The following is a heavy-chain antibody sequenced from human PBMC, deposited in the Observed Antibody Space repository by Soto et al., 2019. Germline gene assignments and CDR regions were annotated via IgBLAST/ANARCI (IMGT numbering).Heavy chain of an antibody. J-gene: IGHJ4*02. CDR3: AKPGGSSVWSALDS. Sequence: EVHLLESGGGLVQPGGSLSLSCAASGFTFSNYAMNWVRQAPGKGLGWVSGIGGSDGSTYYADSVKGRFTISRDNSKNMLYLKVNSLRVEDTAIYYCAKPGGSSVWSALDSWGQGTLVTVSS. D-gene: IGHD6-19*01. V-gene: IGHV3-23*01. CDR1: GFTFSNYA. CDR2: IGGSDGST.